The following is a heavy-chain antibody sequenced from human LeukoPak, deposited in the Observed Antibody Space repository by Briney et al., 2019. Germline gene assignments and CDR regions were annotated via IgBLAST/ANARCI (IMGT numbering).Heavy chain of an antibody. Sequence: GGSLRLSCAGSGFTFNSYAMSWVRQAPGKGLEWVCGIRGSGSETFYADSVKGRFTISRDNSKNTLYLQMGSLRAEDMALYYCARGLYYYGSGGDALDIWGQGTMVTVSS. CDR3: ARGLYYYGSGGDALDI. CDR1: GFTFNSYA. J-gene: IGHJ3*02. D-gene: IGHD3-10*01. V-gene: IGHV3-23*01. CDR2: IRGSGSET.